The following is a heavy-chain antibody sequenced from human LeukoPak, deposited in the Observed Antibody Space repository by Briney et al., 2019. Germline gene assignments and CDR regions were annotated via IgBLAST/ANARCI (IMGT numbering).Heavy chain of an antibody. CDR1: GGSFSGYY. J-gene: IGHJ4*02. CDR3: ARRREYDILTGYRY. V-gene: IGHV4-34*01. Sequence: PSETLSLTCAVYGGSFSGYYWSWIRQPPGKGLEWIGEINHSGSTNYNPSLKSRVTISVDTSKNQFSLKLSSVTAADTAVYYCARRREYDILTGYRYWGQGTLVTVSS. D-gene: IGHD3-9*01. CDR2: INHSGST.